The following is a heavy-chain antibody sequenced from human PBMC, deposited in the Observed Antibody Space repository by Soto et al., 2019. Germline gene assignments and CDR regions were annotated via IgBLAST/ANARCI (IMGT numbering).Heavy chain of an antibody. Sequence: QVQLEQSGDEVKKPGASVKVSCKASGYTFTSYGISWVRQAPGQWLEWMGWISVHNGNKNYAQKRQGRVTMTTVTSTSTVYMVLRILRSDDTAVYYCARDRSTSDVWGQVTTVTVSS. CDR1: GYTFTSYG. D-gene: IGHD2-2*01. CDR3: ARDRSTSDV. V-gene: IGHV1-18*01. J-gene: IGHJ6*02. CDR2: ISVHNGNK.